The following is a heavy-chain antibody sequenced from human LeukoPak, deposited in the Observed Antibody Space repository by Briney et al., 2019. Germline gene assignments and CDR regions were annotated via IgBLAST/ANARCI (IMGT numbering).Heavy chain of an antibody. Sequence: SQTLSLTCTVSGASLNTGGYYWSWIRQDPGGGLEWIGYIFYSGRTYYNPSFQSRVTISEDTSTNQFSLKFSSVTAADTAVYYCARVPAANYYYYYMDVWGRGATVTVSS. V-gene: IGHV4-31*03. CDR1: GASLNTGGYY. CDR3: ARVPAANYYYYYMDV. J-gene: IGHJ6*03. CDR2: IFYSGRT. D-gene: IGHD2-2*01.